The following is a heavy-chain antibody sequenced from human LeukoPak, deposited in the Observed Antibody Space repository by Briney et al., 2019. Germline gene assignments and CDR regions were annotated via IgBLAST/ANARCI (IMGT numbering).Heavy chain of an antibody. D-gene: IGHD3-3*01. CDR3: ARGASYDFPDYYYGMDV. Sequence: PGGSLRLSCAASGFTFDDYAMHWVRQAPGKGLEWVSGISWNSGSIGYADSVKGRFTISRDNAKNSLYLQMNSLRSEDTAVYYCARGASYDFPDYYYGMDVWGQGTTVTVSS. CDR1: GFTFDDYA. V-gene: IGHV3-9*01. CDR2: ISWNSGSI. J-gene: IGHJ6*02.